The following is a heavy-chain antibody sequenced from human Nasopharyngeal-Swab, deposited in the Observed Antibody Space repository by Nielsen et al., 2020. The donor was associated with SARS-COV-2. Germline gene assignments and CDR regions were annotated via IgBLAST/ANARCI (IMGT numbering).Heavy chain of an antibody. V-gene: IGHV3-21*01. Sequence: GESLKISCAASGFTFSSYSMNWVRQAPGKGLEWVSSISSSSSYIYYADSVKGRFTISRDNAKNSLYLQMNSLRAEDTAVYYCAKDNYPDYWGQGTLVTVSP. CDR2: ISSSSSYI. D-gene: IGHD4-11*01. CDR3: AKDNYPDY. J-gene: IGHJ4*02. CDR1: GFTFSSYS.